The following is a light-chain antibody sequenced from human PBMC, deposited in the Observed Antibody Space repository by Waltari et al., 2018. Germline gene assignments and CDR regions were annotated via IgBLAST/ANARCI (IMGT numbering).Light chain of an antibody. CDR3: QQYNTWPLT. V-gene: IGKV3-15*01. CDR2: GAS. CDR1: QSVTSD. Sequence: ETLMTQSPATLSVSPGERVTLSCRASQSVTSDLAWYQQKPGQAPRLPIHGASARATGIAARFSGSGSGTEFTLTVASMQSEDFAIYYCQQYNTWPLTFGGGTKVEI. J-gene: IGKJ4*01.